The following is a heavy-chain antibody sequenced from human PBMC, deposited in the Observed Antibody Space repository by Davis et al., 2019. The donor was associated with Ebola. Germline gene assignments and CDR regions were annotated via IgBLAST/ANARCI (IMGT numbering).Heavy chain of an antibody. D-gene: IGHD2-8*02. CDR2: IYYSGST. J-gene: IGHJ6*02. Sequence: SETLSLTCTVSGGSISSYYWSWIRQSPGKGLEWIGYIYYSGSTNYNPSLKSRATISVDTSKNQFSLKLNSVTAADTAVYYCATSVLVYYYYGMDVWGQGTTVTVS. CDR3: ATSVLVYYYYGMDV. V-gene: IGHV4-59*08. CDR1: GGSISSYY.